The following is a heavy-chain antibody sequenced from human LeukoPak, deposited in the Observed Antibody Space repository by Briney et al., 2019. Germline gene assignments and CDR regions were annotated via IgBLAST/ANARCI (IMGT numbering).Heavy chain of an antibody. CDR1: GLTLSSYW. V-gene: IGHV3-7*01. J-gene: IGHJ4*03. D-gene: IGHD6-19*01. Sequence: GRSLRPSCAASGLTLSSYWTCSVRQAPGKGLEWVANIKEDGSETHYVDSVKGRLTISRDNTKNSLYLQRNSLRAEETAVYYCASGYSSGYCGHGALVTVSS. CDR2: IKEDGSET. CDR3: ASGYSSGY.